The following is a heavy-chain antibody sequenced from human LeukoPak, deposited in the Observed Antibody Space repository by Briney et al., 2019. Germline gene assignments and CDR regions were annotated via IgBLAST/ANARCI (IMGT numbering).Heavy chain of an antibody. CDR1: GGSISSSSYY. CDR3: ARVNYDILTGHYYYYYMDV. CDR2: FYYSGGT. J-gene: IGHJ6*03. D-gene: IGHD3-9*01. Sequence: SETLSLTCTVSGGSISSSSYYWGWIRQPPGTGLECIGIFYYSGGTYYTPSPKSRVTISVDKSKNQYSLKLSSVTAADTAVYYCARVNYDILTGHYYYYYMDVWGKGTTVTISS. V-gene: IGHV4-39*07.